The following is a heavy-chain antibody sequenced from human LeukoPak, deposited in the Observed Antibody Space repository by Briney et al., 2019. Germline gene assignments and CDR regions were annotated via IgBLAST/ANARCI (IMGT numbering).Heavy chain of an antibody. Sequence: PGGSLRLSCAASGFTFSNAWMNWVRQAPGKGLEWVTFTHSDESNKYYLDSVKGRFTISRDNSKNMLYLQMNSLRPEDTAVYYCARDPADKVVKNHWYFDLWGRGILVTVSS. V-gene: IGHV3-30*02. CDR3: ARDPADKVVKNHWYFDL. D-gene: IGHD5-12*01. J-gene: IGHJ2*01. CDR1: GFTFSNAW. CDR2: THSDESNK.